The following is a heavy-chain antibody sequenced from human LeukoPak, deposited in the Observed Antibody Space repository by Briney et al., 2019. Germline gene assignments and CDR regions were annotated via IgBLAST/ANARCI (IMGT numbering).Heavy chain of an antibody. J-gene: IGHJ6*02. D-gene: IGHD2-2*01. CDR2: INHSGST. CDR3: ARLVGYCSSTSCYRYYYYGMDV. V-gene: IGHV4-34*01. Sequence: SSETLSLTCAVYGGSFSGYYWSWIRQPPGKGLEWIGEINHSGSTNYNPSLKSRVTISVDTSKNQFSLKLSSVTAADTAVYYCARLVGYCSSTSCYRYYYYGMDVWGQGTTVTVSS. CDR1: GGSFSGYY.